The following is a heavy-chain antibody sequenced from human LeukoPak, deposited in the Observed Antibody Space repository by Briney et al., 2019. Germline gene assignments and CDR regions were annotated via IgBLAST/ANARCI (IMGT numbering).Heavy chain of an antibody. CDR3: ARMRGRAKFIYYYYMDV. CDR1: GGSISSYY. CDR2: INHSGST. V-gene: IGHV4-34*01. Sequence: SETLSLTCTVSGGSISSYYWSWIRQPPGKGLEWIGEINHSGSTNYNPSLKSRVTISVDTSKNQFSLKLSSVTAADTAVYYCARMRGRAKFIYYYYMDVWGKGTTVTVSS. J-gene: IGHJ6*03. D-gene: IGHD3-10*01.